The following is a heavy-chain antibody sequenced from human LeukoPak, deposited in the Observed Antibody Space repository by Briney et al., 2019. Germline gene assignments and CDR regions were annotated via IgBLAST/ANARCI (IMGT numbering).Heavy chain of an antibody. CDR3: AKVRGGYYPDDAFDI. CDR1: GFTFSSYS. D-gene: IGHD3-3*01. Sequence: GGSLRLSCAASGFTFSSYSMNWVRQAPGKGLEWVSSISSSSSYIYYADSVKGRFTISRDNAKNSLYLQMNSLRAEDTAVYYCAKVRGGYYPDDAFDIWGQGTMVTVSS. V-gene: IGHV3-21*04. J-gene: IGHJ3*02. CDR2: ISSSSSYI.